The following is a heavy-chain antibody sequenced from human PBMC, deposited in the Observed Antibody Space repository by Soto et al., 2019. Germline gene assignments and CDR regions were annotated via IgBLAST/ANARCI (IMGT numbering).Heavy chain of an antibody. CDR1: GFTFSIYS. Sequence: EVQLVESGGALVQPGGSLRLSCAASGFTFSIYSMNWVRQAPGKGLEWISYISSSTTTIYYADSVRGRFTISRDSAKLYLQMNSLRAEDTAVYYCARAGARPGGGSDDWGQGTLVTVSS. V-gene: IGHV3-48*01. CDR2: ISSSTTTI. J-gene: IGHJ4*02. D-gene: IGHD1-26*01. CDR3: ARAGARPGGGSDD.